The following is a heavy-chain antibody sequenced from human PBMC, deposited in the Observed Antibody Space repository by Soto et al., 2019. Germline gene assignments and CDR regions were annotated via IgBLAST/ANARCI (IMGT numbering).Heavy chain of an antibody. CDR2: IYHSGST. J-gene: IGHJ6*01. CDR3: ASPRYIAAAATLPYYYYGMDV. D-gene: IGHD6-13*01. Sequence: SETLSLTCAVSGGSISSSNWWSWVRQPPGKGLEWIGEIYHSGSTNYNPSLKSRVTISVDKSKNQFSLKLSSVTAADTAVYYCASPRYIAAAATLPYYYYGMDVWGQGNMVTVSS. V-gene: IGHV4-4*02. CDR1: GGSISSSNW.